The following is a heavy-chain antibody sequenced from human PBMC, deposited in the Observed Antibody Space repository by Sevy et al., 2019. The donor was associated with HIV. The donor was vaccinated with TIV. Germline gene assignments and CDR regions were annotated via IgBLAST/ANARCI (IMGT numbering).Heavy chain of an antibody. V-gene: IGHV3-49*03. CDR1: GFTFGDYA. CDR2: IRSKAYGGTT. J-gene: IGHJ4*02. Sequence: GGSLRLSCTASGFTFGDYAMSWFRQAPGKGLQSVGFIRSKAYGGTTEYAASVKGRFTISRDDSKSIAYLQMNSLKTEDTAVYYCTSYPGYYYDSSGYYRFDYWGQGTLVTVSS. CDR3: TSYPGYYYDSSGYYRFDY. D-gene: IGHD3-22*01.